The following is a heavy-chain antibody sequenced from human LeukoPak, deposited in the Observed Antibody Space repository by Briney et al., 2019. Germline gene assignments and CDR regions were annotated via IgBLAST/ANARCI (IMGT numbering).Heavy chain of an antibody. CDR3: ARFTVPAAITGGWFGP. D-gene: IGHD2-2*01. V-gene: IGHV4-59*01. Sequence: SSETLSLTCTVSGGSISSYYWSWIRQPPGKGLEWIGYIYYSGSTNYNPSLKSRVTISVDTSKNQFSLRLSSVTAADTAVYYCARFTVPAAITGGWFGPWGQGTLVTVSS. J-gene: IGHJ5*02. CDR2: IYYSGST. CDR1: GGSISSYY.